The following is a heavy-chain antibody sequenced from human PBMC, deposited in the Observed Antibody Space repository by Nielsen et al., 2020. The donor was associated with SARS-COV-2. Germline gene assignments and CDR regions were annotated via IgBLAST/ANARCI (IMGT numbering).Heavy chain of an antibody. CDR1: GFTFSSYG. CDR3: VRDSSVVIWSGYPVD. Sequence: GGSLRLSSAASGFTFSSYGMHWVRQAPGKGLEWVAVISYDGSNKYYADSVKGRFTISRDNSKNTLYLQMNSLRAEDTAVYYCVRDSSVVIWSGYPVDWGQGTLVTVSS. D-gene: IGHD3-3*01. V-gene: IGHV3-30*03. CDR2: ISYDGSNK. J-gene: IGHJ4*02.